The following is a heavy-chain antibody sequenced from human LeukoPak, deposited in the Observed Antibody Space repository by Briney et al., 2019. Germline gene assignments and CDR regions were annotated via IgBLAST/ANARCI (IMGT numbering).Heavy chain of an antibody. CDR2: IYYSGST. CDR1: GGSISSYY. CDR3: ARESGGSGCFDY. V-gene: IGHV4-59*01. D-gene: IGHD6-19*01. Sequence: SETLSLTCTVSGGSISSYYWSWIRQPPGKGLEWIGYIYYSGSTNYNPSLKSRVTISVDTSKNQFSLKLSSVTAADTAVYCCARESGGSGCFDYWGQGTLVTVSS. J-gene: IGHJ4*02.